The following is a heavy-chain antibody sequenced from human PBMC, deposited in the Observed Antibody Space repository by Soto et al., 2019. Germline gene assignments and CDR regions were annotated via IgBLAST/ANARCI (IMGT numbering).Heavy chain of an antibody. J-gene: IGHJ6*02. D-gene: IGHD3-9*01. Sequence: SETLSLTCAVYGGSFSGYYWSWIRQPPGKGLEWIGEINHSGSTNYNPSLKSRVTISVDTSKNQFSLKLSSVTAADTAVYYCARGVVIINSYYGLDVWGQGTTVTVSS. CDR1: GGSFSGYY. CDR2: INHSGST. V-gene: IGHV4-34*01. CDR3: ARGVVIINSYYGLDV.